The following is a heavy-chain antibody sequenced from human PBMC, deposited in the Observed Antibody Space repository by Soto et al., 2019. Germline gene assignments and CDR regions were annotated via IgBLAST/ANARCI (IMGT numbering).Heavy chain of an antibody. J-gene: IGHJ3*02. D-gene: IGHD3-22*01. CDR2: ISGSGGST. V-gene: IGHV3-23*01. CDR1: GFTFSSYA. CDR3: ANPAINYYDSSGYYLDAFDI. Sequence: GGSLRLSCAASGFTFSSYAMSWVRQAPGKGLEWVSAISGSGGSTYYADSVKGRFTISRDNSKNTLYLQMNSLRAEDTAVYYCANPAINYYDSSGYYLDAFDIWSQGTMVTVSS.